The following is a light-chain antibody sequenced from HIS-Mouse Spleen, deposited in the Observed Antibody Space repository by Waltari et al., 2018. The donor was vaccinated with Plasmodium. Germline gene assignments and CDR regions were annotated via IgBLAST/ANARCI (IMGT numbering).Light chain of an antibody. CDR3: QVWDSSSDHPV. Sequence: SYVLTQPPSVSVAPGQTARITCGGNNIGRKSVNWYQQKPGQAPVLVVYDDSDRPSGIPGRFSGSNSGNTATLTISRVEAGDEADYYCQVWDSSSDHPVFGGGTKLTVL. CDR1: NIGRKS. CDR2: DDS. J-gene: IGLJ2*01. V-gene: IGLV3-21*02.